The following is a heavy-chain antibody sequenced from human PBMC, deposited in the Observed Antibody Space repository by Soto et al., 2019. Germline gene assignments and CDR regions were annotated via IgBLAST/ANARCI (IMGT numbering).Heavy chain of an antibody. D-gene: IGHD5-12*01. V-gene: IGHV4-30-4*01. CDR1: GGSISSGDYY. CDR3: ARATQKDGYTPTSFDY. J-gene: IGHJ4*02. CDR2: IYYSGST. Sequence: PSETLSLTCTVSGGSISSGDYYWSWIRQPPGKGLEWIGDIYYSGSTYYNPSLKSRVTIAVDTSKNQFSLKLSSVSAADTAVYYCARATQKDGYTPTSFDYWGQGTLVTVSS.